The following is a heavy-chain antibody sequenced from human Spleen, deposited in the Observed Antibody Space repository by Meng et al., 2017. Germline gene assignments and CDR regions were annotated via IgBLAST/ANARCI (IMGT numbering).Heavy chain of an antibody. CDR1: GYSISSGYY. CDR2: IYHSGST. J-gene: IGHJ4*02. CDR3: ARSRGYIAVAGI. V-gene: IGHV4-38-2*02. D-gene: IGHD6-19*01. Sequence: SETLSLTCTVSGYSISSGYYWGWIRQPPGKGLEWIGSIYHSGSTYYNPSLKSRVTISVDTSKNQFSLKLSSVTAADTAVYYCARSRGYIAVAGIWGQGTLVTVSS.